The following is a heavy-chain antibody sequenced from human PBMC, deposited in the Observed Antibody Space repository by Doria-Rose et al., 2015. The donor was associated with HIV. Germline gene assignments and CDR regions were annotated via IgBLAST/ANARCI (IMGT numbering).Heavy chain of an antibody. CDR2: ISGYNGNT. CDR3: VRDPPYFYDSRGFLLAY. V-gene: IGHV1-18*01. Sequence: QGLEWMGWISGYNGNTNYAQKFLGRVTMTTDTSTSTGYMDLRSLRSDDTAVYYCVRDPPYFYDSRGFLLAYWGQGTLVAVSP. D-gene: IGHD3-22*01. J-gene: IGHJ4*02.